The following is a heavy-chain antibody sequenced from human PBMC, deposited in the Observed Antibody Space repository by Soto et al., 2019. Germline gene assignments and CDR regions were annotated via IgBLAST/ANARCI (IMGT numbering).Heavy chain of an antibody. CDR1: GYSFTDYF. Sequence: QVPLVQSGVEVKKPGASVKVSCKTSGYSFTDYFIHWVRQAPGQGLEWMGSITPNSGDTHSAQRFQGRVIMTRDKSLNTAFMELTRMTYDDTAVYYCARDRHSSGCDYFVYWGQGTLVTVSS. V-gene: IGHV1-2*02. D-gene: IGHD6-25*01. CDR3: ARDRHSSGCDYFVY. J-gene: IGHJ4*02. CDR2: ITPNSGDT.